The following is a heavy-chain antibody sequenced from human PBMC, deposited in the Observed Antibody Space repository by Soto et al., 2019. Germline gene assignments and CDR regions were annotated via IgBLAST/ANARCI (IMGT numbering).Heavy chain of an antibody. D-gene: IGHD1-26*01. J-gene: IGHJ4*02. CDR2: IIPIFGTA. Sequence: SVKVSCKASGGTFSSYAISWVRQAPGQGLEWMGGIIPIFGTANYAQKFQGRVTITADESTSTAYMELSSLRSEDTAVYYCARRSLVGATPGYFDYWGQGTLVTVSS. CDR3: ARRSLVGATPGYFDY. CDR1: GGTFSSYA. V-gene: IGHV1-69*13.